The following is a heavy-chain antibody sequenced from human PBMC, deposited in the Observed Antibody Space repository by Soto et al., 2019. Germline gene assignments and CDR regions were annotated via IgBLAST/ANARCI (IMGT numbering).Heavy chain of an antibody. D-gene: IGHD4-17*01. CDR2: IYYNGNT. CDR1: GASINTDDYY. CDR3: ARVDQWRLRAGWFDP. Sequence: QVQLQESGPGLVTPSQTLSLTCTVSGASINTDDYYWSWIRQHPGKGLEWIGFIYYNGNTYFSPSLKSRVTISVDPSKNPFSLRLSSVTAADTAGYYCARVDQWRLRAGWFDPWGQGTLVTVSS. V-gene: IGHV4-31*03. J-gene: IGHJ5*02.